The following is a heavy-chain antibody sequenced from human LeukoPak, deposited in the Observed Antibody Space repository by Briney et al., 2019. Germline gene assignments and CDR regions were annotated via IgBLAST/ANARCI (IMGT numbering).Heavy chain of an antibody. D-gene: IGHD3-22*01. CDR2: IYNSGST. CDR1: GGSISSYY. V-gene: IGHV4-4*07. J-gene: IGHJ3*02. Sequence: SETLSLTCTVSGGSISSYYWSWIRQPAGKGLEWIGRIYNSGSTNYNPSLKSRVTMSVDTSKNQFSLKLSSVTAADTAVYYCARVPRLGYYYDSSGAFDIWGQGTMVTVSS. CDR3: ARVPRLGYYYDSSGAFDI.